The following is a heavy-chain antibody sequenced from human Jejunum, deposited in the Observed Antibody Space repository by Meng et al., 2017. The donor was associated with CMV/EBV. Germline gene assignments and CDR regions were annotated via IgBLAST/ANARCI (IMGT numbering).Heavy chain of an antibody. CDR2: ISYDGSNK. CDR3: VTNSGGLGY. CDR1: GFIFSSYA. V-gene: IGHV3-30-3*01. J-gene: IGHJ4*01. Sequence: QVQLVGSGGGLVKPGGSLRFSCAASGFIFSSYAMHWVRQAPGEGLEWMALISYDGSNKYYADSVKGRFTISRDNSKNTLYLQMNSLRAEDTAGHFCVTNSGGLGYWGHGTLVTVSS. D-gene: IGHD6-19*01.